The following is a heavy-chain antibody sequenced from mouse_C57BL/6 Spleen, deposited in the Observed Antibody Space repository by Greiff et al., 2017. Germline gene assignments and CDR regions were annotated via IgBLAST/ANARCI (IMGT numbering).Heavy chain of an antibody. D-gene: IGHD2-4*01. J-gene: IGHJ1*03. V-gene: IGHV2-9-1*01. CDR3: ARNRYYDYDGWYFDV. CDR2: IWTGGGT. Sequence: VQLQESGPGLVAPSQSLSITCTVSGFSLTSYAISWVRQPPGKGLEWLGVIWTGGGTNYNSALKSRLSISKDNSKTQVFLKMNRLQTDDTARYYCARNRYYDYDGWYFDVWGTGTTVTVSS. CDR1: GFSLTSYA.